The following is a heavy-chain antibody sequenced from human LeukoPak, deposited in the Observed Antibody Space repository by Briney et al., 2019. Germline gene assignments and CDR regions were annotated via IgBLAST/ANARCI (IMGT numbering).Heavy chain of an antibody. CDR2: ILNNGGN. D-gene: IGHD6-19*01. CDR3: ARVYSSAWYLDY. Sequence: SESLSLTCTVSAGSVTSSYRSWIRQPPGNGLEWIGYILNNGGNHKPPSLSSSVTISVATSKNQFSLKLSSVTAADTAVYYCARVYSSAWYLDYWGQGTLVTVSS. J-gene: IGHJ4*02. CDR1: AGSVTSSY. V-gene: IGHV4-59*02.